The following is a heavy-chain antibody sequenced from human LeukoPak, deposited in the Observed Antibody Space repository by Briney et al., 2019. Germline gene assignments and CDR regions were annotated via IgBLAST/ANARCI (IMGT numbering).Heavy chain of an antibody. D-gene: IGHD2-2*01. CDR3: AGCSTSSTKNWFDP. Sequence: SETLSLTCAVYGGSFSGYYWSWIRQPPGKGLEWIGYIYYSGSTNYNPSLKSRVTISVDTSKNQFSLKLSSVTAADTAVYYCAGCSTSSTKNWFDPWGQGTPVTVSS. J-gene: IGHJ5*02. V-gene: IGHV4-59*08. CDR2: IYYSGST. CDR1: GGSFSGYY.